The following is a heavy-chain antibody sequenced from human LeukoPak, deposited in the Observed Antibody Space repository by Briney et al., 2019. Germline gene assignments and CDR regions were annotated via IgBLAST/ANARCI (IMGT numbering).Heavy chain of an antibody. D-gene: IGHD6-13*01. CDR1: GFTFSSYG. CDR3: AKEDVLGRAAAGTDAFDI. V-gene: IGHV3-30*18. J-gene: IGHJ3*02. CDR2: ISYDGSNK. Sequence: PGGSLRLSCAASGFTFSSYGMHWVRQAPGKGLEWVAVISYDGSNKYYADSVKGRFTISRDNSKNTLYLQMNSLRAEDTAVYYCAKEDVLGRAAAGTDAFDIWGQGTMVTVSS.